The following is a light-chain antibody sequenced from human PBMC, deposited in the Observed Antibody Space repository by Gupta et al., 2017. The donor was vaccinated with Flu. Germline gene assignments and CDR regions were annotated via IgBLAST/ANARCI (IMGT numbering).Light chain of an antibody. CDR3: QQRSNRPPVT. V-gene: IGKV3-11*01. Sequence: ATLSLSPGERATLSCRASHSVTTFLAWYQQRPGQAPRLLIYDASNRATGVPARFTGSGSGTDFTLTISSLEPEDFAIYYCQQRSNRPPVTFGGGTKVEIK. CDR2: DAS. J-gene: IGKJ4*01. CDR1: HSVTTF.